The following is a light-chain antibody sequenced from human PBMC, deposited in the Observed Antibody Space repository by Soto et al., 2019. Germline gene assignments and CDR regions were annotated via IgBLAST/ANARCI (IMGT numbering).Light chain of an antibody. CDR3: SSYAGDSALI. V-gene: IGLV2-23*01. Sequence: QSVLTQPASVSGSPGQSISISCTGSRSDVGSYNFVSWYQLFPGKAPKLIIYEADKRPSGVSSRFSGTKSGFTASLTISGLQAEDEADYFCSSYAGDSALIVGGGTKLTVL. CDR1: RSDVGSYNF. CDR2: EAD. J-gene: IGLJ2*01.